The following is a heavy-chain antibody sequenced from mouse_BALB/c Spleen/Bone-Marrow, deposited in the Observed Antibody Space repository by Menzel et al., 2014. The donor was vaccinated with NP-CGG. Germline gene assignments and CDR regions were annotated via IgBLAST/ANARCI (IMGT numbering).Heavy chain of an antibody. J-gene: IGHJ4*01. CDR3: ARVDYDDYYAMDY. D-gene: IGHD2-4*01. CDR1: GFSLXSYG. CDR2: IWAGGST. Sequence: VQGVESGPGLVPPSQSLSITCTVSGFSLXSYGVHWVRQPPGKGLEWLGVIWAGGSTNYNSALMSRQSISKDNSKSQVFLKMNSLQTDDTAMYYCARVDYDDYYAMDYWGQGTSVTVSS. V-gene: IGHV2-9*02.